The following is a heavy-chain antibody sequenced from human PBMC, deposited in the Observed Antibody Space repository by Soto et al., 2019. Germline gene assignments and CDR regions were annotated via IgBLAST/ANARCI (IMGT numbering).Heavy chain of an antibody. J-gene: IGHJ4*02. D-gene: IGHD3-22*01. Sequence: GASVKVSCKASGYTFTGYYMHWVRQAPGQGLEWMGWINPNSGGTNYAQKFQGWVTMTRDTSISTAYMELSRLRSDDTAVYYCARTTYYYDSSVSGQGFDYWGQGTLVTVSS. CDR1: GYTFTGYY. CDR3: ARTTYYYDSSVSGQGFDY. V-gene: IGHV1-2*04. CDR2: INPNSGGT.